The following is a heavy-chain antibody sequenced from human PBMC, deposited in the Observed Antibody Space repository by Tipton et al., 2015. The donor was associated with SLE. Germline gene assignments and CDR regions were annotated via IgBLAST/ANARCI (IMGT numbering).Heavy chain of an antibody. CDR3: AKGKRTIYDHDAYDM. J-gene: IGHJ3*02. Sequence: GLVKPSETLSLTCTVSGGSISTNTYFWGWIRQPPGKGLEWIGNIHYSGDTYYNPSLRSRVTISVDTSKNQFSLKLSSVTAADTAIYYCAKGKRTIYDHDAYDMWGQGTAVTVSP. V-gene: IGHV4-39*07. CDR2: IHYSGDT. D-gene: IGHD3-3*01. CDR1: GGSISTNTYF.